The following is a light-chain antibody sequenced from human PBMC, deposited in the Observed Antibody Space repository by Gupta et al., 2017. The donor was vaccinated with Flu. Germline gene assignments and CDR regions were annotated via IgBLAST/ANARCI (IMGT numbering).Light chain of an antibody. V-gene: IGLV3-25*01. CDR1: AGASHD. J-gene: IGLJ3*02. Sequence: GQTARITCYAEAGASHDVEWYQQKPGPAPGLLIYNDKERPSGIPERFSGSNSGTTATLTITGVQAEDEADYYWQYEDSRSTSVLFGGGTKLTVL. CDR2: NDK. CDR3: QYEDSRSTSVL.